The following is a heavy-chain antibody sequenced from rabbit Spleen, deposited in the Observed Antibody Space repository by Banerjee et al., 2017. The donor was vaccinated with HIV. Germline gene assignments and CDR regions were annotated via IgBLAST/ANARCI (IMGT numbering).Heavy chain of an antibody. D-gene: IGHD6-1*01. V-gene: IGHV1S40*01. CDR2: VNGGSSGST. Sequence: QSLEESGGDLVKPGASLTLTCTASGFTINTYWIWWVRQVPGKGLEWIACVNGGSSGSTYYASWAKGRFTVSKTSSTTVTLQVTSLTAADTATYFCARAENFDRYATDLGLWGQGTLVTVS. J-gene: IGHJ6*01. CDR1: GFTINTYW. CDR3: ARAENFDRYATDLGL.